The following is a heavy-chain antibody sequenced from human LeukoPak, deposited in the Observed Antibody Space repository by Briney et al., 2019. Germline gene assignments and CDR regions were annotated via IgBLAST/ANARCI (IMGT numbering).Heavy chain of an antibody. CDR2: IYSSGST. V-gene: IGHV4-4*07. J-gene: IGHJ4*02. CDR1: GGSISDYY. D-gene: IGHD2-2*01. Sequence: SETLSLTCTVSGGSISDYYWSWIRQPAGKGLEWIGRIYSSGSTNYNPSLKSRVTMSVDTSKNQFSLKLSSVTAADTAVYYCARVGYCSSTSCYAFDYWGQGTLVTVSS. CDR3: ARVGYCSSTSCYAFDY.